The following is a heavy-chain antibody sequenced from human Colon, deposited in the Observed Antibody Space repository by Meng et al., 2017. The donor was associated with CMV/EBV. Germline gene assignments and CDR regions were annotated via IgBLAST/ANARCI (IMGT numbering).Heavy chain of an antibody. D-gene: IGHD1-1*01. CDR1: GYTFTSYG. V-gene: IGHV1-18*01. CDR2: ISGSTGYT. CDR3: ARGRPNWSGVLDY. J-gene: IGHJ4*02. Sequence: VQLVQSGAGVKEPGASVLVSCRSSGYTFTSYGINWVRQAPGQGLEWMGWISGSTGYTNRAQKFQGRVTMTTDTSTSTAYLALTSLTSNDTAVYYCARGRPNWSGVLDYWGQGTLVTVSS.